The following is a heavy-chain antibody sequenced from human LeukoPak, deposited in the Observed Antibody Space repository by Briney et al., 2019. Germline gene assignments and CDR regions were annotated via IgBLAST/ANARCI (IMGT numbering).Heavy chain of an antibody. V-gene: IGHV5-51*01. D-gene: IGHD3-22*01. CDR3: ARPPRDDRSGYYSAFDI. CDR2: IYPGDSDT. J-gene: IGHJ3*02. CDR1: GYTFTSYW. Sequence: GESLKISCKGSGYTFTSYWIGWVRQMPGKGLEWMGIIYPGDSDTRYSPSFQGQVTISADKSISTAYLQWSSLKASDTAMYYCARPPRDDRSGYYSAFDIWGQGTMVTVSS.